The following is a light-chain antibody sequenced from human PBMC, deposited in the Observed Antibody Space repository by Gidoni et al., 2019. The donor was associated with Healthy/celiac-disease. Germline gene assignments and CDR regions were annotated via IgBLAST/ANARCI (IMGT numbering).Light chain of an antibody. Sequence: DIVMTQSPLSLPVTPGEPASISCRSSQSLLHSNGYNYLDWYLQKPGQSPQLLIYLGSNRASGVPDRFSGRGSGTDFTLKISRVEAEDVGVYYCMQALQTQNTFGGGTKVEIK. J-gene: IGKJ4*01. CDR3: MQALQTQNT. V-gene: IGKV2-28*01. CDR2: LGS. CDR1: QSLLHSNGYNY.